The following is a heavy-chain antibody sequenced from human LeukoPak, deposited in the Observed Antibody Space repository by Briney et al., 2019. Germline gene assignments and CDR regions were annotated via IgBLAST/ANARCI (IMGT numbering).Heavy chain of an antibody. V-gene: IGHV3-48*01. CDR3: ALVMVVTSYIDY. D-gene: IGHD4-23*01. J-gene: IGHJ4*02. CDR1: GLTFSTYS. Sequence: SGGSLRLSCGASGLTFSTYSMNWVRQAPGKGLEWVSYISSDSGTIYYADSVKGRFTIYRDNAKNSLYLQMNSLRAEETAVYYCALVMVVTSYIDYWGQGTLVTVSS. CDR2: ISSDSGTI.